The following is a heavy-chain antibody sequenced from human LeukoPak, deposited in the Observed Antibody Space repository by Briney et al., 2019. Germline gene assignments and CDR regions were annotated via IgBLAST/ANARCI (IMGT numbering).Heavy chain of an antibody. V-gene: IGHV3-30-3*01. J-gene: IGHJ4*02. CDR3: NYYGSGSSYYFDY. Sequence: GRSLRLSCAASGFTFSSYAMHWVRQAPGKGLEWVAVISYDGSNKYYADSVKGRFTISRDNSKNSLYLQMNSLRAEDTAVYYCNYYGSGSSYYFDYWGQGTLVTVSS. CDR2: ISYDGSNK. CDR1: GFTFSSYA. D-gene: IGHD3-10*01.